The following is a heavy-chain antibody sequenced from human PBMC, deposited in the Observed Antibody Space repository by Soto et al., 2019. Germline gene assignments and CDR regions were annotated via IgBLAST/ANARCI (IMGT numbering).Heavy chain of an antibody. CDR3: ARSFGWYAIDH. CDR1: GASISSEQS. Sequence: QMQLQESGPGLVKPSETLSLTCAVSGASISSEQSWSWVRQPPGKGLEWIGEIHHSGSTNINPSLTSRVTMSVDKSKNRSSLMLSSVTAADTAVSYCARSFGWYAIDHWGQGTLVTVSS. V-gene: IGHV4-4*02. CDR2: IHHSGST. D-gene: IGHD6-19*01. J-gene: IGHJ1*01.